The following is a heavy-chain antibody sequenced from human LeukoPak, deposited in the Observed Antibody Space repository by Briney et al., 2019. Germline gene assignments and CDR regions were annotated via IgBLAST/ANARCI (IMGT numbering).Heavy chain of an antibody. J-gene: IGHJ4*02. CDR3: AKELRFLEWFHYYFDY. Sequence: GASVKVSCKASGYTFTSYDINWVRQATGQGLEWMGWMSPNSGNTGYAQKFQGRVTITRNTSISTAYMELSSLRSEDTAVYYCAKELRFLEWFHYYFDYWGQGTLVTVSS. CDR2: MSPNSGNT. D-gene: IGHD3-3*01. V-gene: IGHV1-8*03. CDR1: GYTFTSYD.